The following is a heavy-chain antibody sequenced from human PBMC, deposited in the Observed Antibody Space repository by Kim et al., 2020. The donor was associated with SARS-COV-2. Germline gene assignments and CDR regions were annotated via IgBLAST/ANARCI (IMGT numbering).Heavy chain of an antibody. J-gene: IGHJ4*02. CDR3: ARDSGFPRHRQIDY. D-gene: IGHD3-22*01. CDR2: INPNSGGT. V-gene: IGHV1-2*06. CDR1: GYTFTGYY. Sequence: ASVKVSCKASGYTFTGYYMHWVRQAPGQGLEWMGRINPNSGGTNYAQKFQGRVTMTRDTSISTAYMELSRLRSDDTAVYYCARDSGFPRHRQIDYWGQGTLVTVSS.